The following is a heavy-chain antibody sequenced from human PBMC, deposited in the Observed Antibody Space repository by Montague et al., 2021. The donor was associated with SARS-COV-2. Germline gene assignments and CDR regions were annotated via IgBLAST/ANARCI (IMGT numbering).Heavy chain of an antibody. CDR1: GGSISGYF. CDR2: IYPSGGIFYSGRT. V-gene: IGHV4-4*07. CDR3: ARDSDFSSWHEVEDDFDY. D-gene: IGHD6-13*01. Sequence: SETLSLTCSVSGGSISGYFWSWIRQPAGKGLEWIGRIYPSGGIFYSGRTNYHPSLTSRVTVSMYTSKNQFSLTLNSVTAADTAVYFWARDSDFSSWHEVEDDFDYWGQGTLVAVSS. J-gene: IGHJ4*02.